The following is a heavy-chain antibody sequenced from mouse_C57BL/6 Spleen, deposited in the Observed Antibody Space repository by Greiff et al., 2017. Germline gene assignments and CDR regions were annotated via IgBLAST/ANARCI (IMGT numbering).Heavy chain of an antibody. V-gene: IGHV5-6*02. CDR1: GFNFSSYG. J-gene: IGHJ2*01. CDR2: ISSGGSYT. CDR3: AGGNHFDY. D-gene: IGHD2-1*01. Sequence: DVMLVESGGDLVKPGGSLKLSCAASGFNFSSYGMSWVRQTPDKRLEWVATISSGGSYTYYPDSVKGRFTISRDNAKNTLYLQMSSLKSEDTAMDYYAGGNHFDYWGQGTTLTVSS.